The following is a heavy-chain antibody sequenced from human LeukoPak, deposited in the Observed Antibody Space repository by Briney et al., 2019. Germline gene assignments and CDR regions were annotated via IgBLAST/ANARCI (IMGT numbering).Heavy chain of an antibody. Sequence: SSETLSLTCTVSGGSISSYYWSWIRQPPGKGLEWIGYIYYSGSTNYNPSLKSRVTISVDTSKNQFSLKLSSVTAADTAVYYCARDRDCGGDCYSDPFWRDYWGQGTLVTVSS. CDR1: GGSISSYY. CDR3: ARDRDCGGDCYSDPFWRDY. CDR2: IYYSGST. V-gene: IGHV4-59*12. D-gene: IGHD2-21*02. J-gene: IGHJ4*02.